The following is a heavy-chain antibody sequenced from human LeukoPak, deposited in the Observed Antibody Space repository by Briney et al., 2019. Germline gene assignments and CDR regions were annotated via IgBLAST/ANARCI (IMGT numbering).Heavy chain of an antibody. V-gene: IGHV4-38-2*02. CDR2: IYHSGST. Sequence: PSETLSLTCAVSGYSISSGYYWGWIRQPPGKGLEWIGSIYHSGSTYYNPSLKSRVTISVDTSKNQFSLKLSSVTAADTAVYYCAREVVVPASNWFDPWGQGTLVTVSS. CDR1: GYSISSGYY. J-gene: IGHJ5*02. D-gene: IGHD2-2*01. CDR3: AREVVVPASNWFDP.